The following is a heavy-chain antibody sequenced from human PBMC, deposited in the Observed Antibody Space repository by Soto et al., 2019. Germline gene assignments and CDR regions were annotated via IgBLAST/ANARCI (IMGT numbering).Heavy chain of an antibody. V-gene: IGHV4-34*01. CDR1: GGSFSGYY. CDR3: ARLEGCSGGSCFGNWFDP. D-gene: IGHD2-15*01. CDR2: INDSGST. Sequence: SETLSLTCAVYGGSFSGYYWSWIRQPPGKGLEWIGEINDSGSTNYNPSLKSRVTISVDTSKNQFSLKLSSVTAADTAVYYCARLEGCSGGSCFGNWFDPWGQGTLVTVSS. J-gene: IGHJ5*02.